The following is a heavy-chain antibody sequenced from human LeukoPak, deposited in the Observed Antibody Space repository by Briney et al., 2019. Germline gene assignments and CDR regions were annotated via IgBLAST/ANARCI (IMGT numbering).Heavy chain of an antibody. Sequence: GGSLRLSCAGSGFNFSSYSMSWVRQAPWKGLEFVSSISSSSSFIYYADSVKGRFTISRDNAKKSLSLQMNSLRADDTAVYYCASLVGPVAGIVYFDYWGQGTLVTVSS. D-gene: IGHD6-19*01. CDR3: ASLVGPVAGIVYFDY. CDR2: ISSSSSFI. V-gene: IGHV3-21*01. J-gene: IGHJ4*02. CDR1: GFNFSSYS.